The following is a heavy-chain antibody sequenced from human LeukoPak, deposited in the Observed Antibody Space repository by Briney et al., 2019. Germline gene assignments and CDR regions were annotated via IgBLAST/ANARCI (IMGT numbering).Heavy chain of an antibody. V-gene: IGHV3-21*01. Sequence: GGSLRLSCAASGFTFSSYSMNWVCQAPGKGLEWVSSISSSSSYIYYADSVKGRFTISRDNAKNSLYLQMNSLRAEDTAVYYCARDHDEAAASDAFDIWGQGTMVTVSS. CDR3: ARDHDEAAASDAFDI. CDR2: ISSSSSYI. CDR1: GFTFSSYS. J-gene: IGHJ3*02. D-gene: IGHD6-13*01.